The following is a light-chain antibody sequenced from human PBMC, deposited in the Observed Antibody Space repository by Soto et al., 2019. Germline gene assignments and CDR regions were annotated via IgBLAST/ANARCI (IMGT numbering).Light chain of an antibody. CDR3: SSYTSSSTL. V-gene: IGLV2-14*01. J-gene: IGLJ1*01. Sequence: LTQPASVSGSPGQSITISCTGTSSDVGSYNYVSWYQQHPGKAPKLMIYEVSDRPSGISSRFSGSESGNTASLTISGLQTEDEADYYCSSYTSSSTLFGTGTKVTVL. CDR2: EVS. CDR1: SSDVGSYNY.